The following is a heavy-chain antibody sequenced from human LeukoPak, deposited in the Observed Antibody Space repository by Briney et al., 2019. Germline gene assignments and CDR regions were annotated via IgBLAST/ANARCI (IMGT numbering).Heavy chain of an antibody. Sequence: ASVKVSCKASGYTFTSYDINWVRQANGQGLEWVGWMNPNSGNTGYAQKFQGRVTMTRNTSISTAYMELSSLRSEDTAVYYCARGSRKAAVAGYYFDYWGQGTLVTVSS. J-gene: IGHJ4*02. CDR2: MNPNSGNT. CDR1: GYTFTSYD. V-gene: IGHV1-8*01. CDR3: ARGSRKAAVAGYYFDY. D-gene: IGHD6-19*01.